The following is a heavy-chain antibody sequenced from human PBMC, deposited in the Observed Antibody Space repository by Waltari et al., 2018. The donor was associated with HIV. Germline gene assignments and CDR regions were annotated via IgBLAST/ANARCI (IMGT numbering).Heavy chain of an antibody. V-gene: IGHV4-38-2*02. CDR3: ARDQDYYDSSGYTSYAFDI. D-gene: IGHD3-22*01. CDR1: ASSISRNYY. J-gene: IGHJ3*02. Sequence: QVLLQESGPRLVKSSETLSLTCTVSASSISRNYYWGWIRQAPGKGLDWIGSIYRSGTTYYNPSLKTRVTISGNMSKNQYSLKLSSLTAADTAVYYCARDQDYYDSSGYTSYAFDIWGRGTMIIVSS. CDR2: IYRSGTT.